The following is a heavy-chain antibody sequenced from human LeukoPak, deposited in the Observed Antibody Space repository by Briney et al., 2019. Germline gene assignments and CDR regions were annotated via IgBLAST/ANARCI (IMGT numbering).Heavy chain of an antibody. CDR3: ARSGRGTYYYFDY. CDR2: LSTYNGNT. Sequence: EASVKVSCKASGYSFTSYGLSWVRQAPGQGLEWMGWLSTYNGNTHYAQNLQGRVTMTTDTSTSTAYMELRSLRSDDTAVYYCARSGRGTYYYFDYWGQGTLVTVSS. D-gene: IGHD1-26*01. J-gene: IGHJ4*02. V-gene: IGHV1-18*01. CDR1: GYSFTSYG.